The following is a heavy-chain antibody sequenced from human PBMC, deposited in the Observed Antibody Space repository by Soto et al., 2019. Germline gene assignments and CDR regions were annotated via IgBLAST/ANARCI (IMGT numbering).Heavy chain of an antibody. CDR3: ARGPDKSGSYILYPYY. J-gene: IGHJ4*02. V-gene: IGHV1-69*13. CDR2: IIPIFGTA. Sequence: ASVKVSCKASGGTFSSYAISWVRQAPGQGLEWMGGIIPIFGTANYAQKFQGRVTITADESTSTAYMELSSLRSEDTAVYYCARGPDKSGSYILYPYYWGQGTLVTVSS. CDR1: GGTFSSYA. D-gene: IGHD1-26*01.